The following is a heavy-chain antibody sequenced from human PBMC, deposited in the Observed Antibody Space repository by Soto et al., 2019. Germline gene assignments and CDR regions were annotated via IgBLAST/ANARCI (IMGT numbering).Heavy chain of an antibody. CDR1: GGSISSSSYY. V-gene: IGHV4-39*01. J-gene: IGHJ6*02. D-gene: IGHD6-13*01. CDR2: IYYSGST. CDR3: ARPAISLFGEQQLVMGMDV. Sequence: SETLSLTCTVSGGSISSSSYYWGWIRQPPGKGLEWIGSIYYSGSTYYNPSLKSRVTISVDTSKNQFSLRLSSVTAADTAVYYCARPAISLFGEQQLVMGMDVWGQGTTVTVSS.